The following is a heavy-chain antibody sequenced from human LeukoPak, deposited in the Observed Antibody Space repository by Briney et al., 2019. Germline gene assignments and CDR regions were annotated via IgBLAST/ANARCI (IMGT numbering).Heavy chain of an antibody. J-gene: IGHJ4*02. CDR1: GFTFSSYG. V-gene: IGHV3-33*06. CDR2: IWYDGSNK. D-gene: IGHD5-24*01. CDR3: VKEDGYNYYFDY. Sequence: PGRSLRLSCAASGFTFSSYGMNWVRQALGKGLEWVAVIWYDGSNKYYADSVKGRFTISRDNSKNTLYLEMNSLRAEDTAVYYCVKEDGYNYYFDYWGQGTLVTVSS.